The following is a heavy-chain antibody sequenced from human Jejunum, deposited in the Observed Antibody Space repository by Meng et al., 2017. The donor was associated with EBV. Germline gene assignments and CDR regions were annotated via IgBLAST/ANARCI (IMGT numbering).Heavy chain of an antibody. Sequence: SAPRPVKPSRTRALTCPVSVGSISSSSYYWGWIRQPPGKGLEWIGTYYNRGSTYYNPSLKSRVTISVDTSKNQFSLKLISVTAADTAAYYCARQGPSGRTFDYWGQGTLVTVSS. CDR1: VGSISSSSYY. J-gene: IGHJ4*02. V-gene: IGHV4-39*01. CDR3: ARQGPSGRTFDY. D-gene: IGHD1-26*01. CDR2: YYNRGST.